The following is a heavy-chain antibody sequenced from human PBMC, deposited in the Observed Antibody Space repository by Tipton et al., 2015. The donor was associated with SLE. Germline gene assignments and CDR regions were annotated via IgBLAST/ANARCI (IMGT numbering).Heavy chain of an antibody. J-gene: IGHJ4*02. V-gene: IGHV1-2*06. CDR1: GYTFTDYY. Sequence: QLVQSGAEVKKPGASVKVSCKASGYTFTDYYMDWVRQAPGQGLEWVGRINPNNGDTNYAQRFQGRVTMTSDTSVTSAYMELTRLTSDDTAVYYCAIWGFAGDSDSWGQGTLVTVSS. D-gene: IGHD7-27*01. CDR3: AIWGFAGDSDS. CDR2: INPNNGDT.